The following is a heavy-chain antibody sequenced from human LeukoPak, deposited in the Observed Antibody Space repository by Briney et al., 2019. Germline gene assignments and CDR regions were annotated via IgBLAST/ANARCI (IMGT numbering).Heavy chain of an antibody. Sequence: SETLSLTCAVYGGSFSGYYWSWIRQPPGKGLEWIGEINHSGSTNYNPSLKSRVTISVDTSKNQFSLKLSSVTAADTAVYYCARVGVGATTNWFDPWGQGTLVTVSS. CDR2: INHSGST. CDR1: GGSFSGYY. J-gene: IGHJ5*02. D-gene: IGHD1-26*01. V-gene: IGHV4-34*01. CDR3: ARVGVGATTNWFDP.